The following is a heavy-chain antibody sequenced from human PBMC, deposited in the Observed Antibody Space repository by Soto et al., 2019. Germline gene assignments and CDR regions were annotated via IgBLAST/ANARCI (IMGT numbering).Heavy chain of an antibody. J-gene: IGHJ3*02. CDR2: ISYDGSNK. CDR1: VFTFSSYG. V-gene: IGHV3-30*18. Sequence: GSLRLSGAASVFTFSSYGMHWVRQAPGKGLEWVAVISYDGSNKYYADSAKGRFTISRDNSKNTLYLQMNSLRAEDTAVYYCAKGGRTYYDFWSGYLSDAFDIWGQGTMVTVS. D-gene: IGHD3-3*01. CDR3: AKGGRTYYDFWSGYLSDAFDI.